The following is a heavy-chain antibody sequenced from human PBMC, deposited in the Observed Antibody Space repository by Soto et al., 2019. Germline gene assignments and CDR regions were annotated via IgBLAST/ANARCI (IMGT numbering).Heavy chain of an antibody. V-gene: IGHV1-69*01. J-gene: IGHJ6*02. CDR1: GGTFSSYA. D-gene: IGHD2-15*01. Sequence: QVQLVQSGAEVKKPGSPVKVSCKASGGTFSSYAISWVRQAPGQGLEWMGGIIPIFGTANYAQKFQGRVTITADESTSTAYMELSSLRSEDTAVYYCARVGDCSGGSCYSGYYYGMDVWGQGTTVTVSS. CDR2: IIPIFGTA. CDR3: ARVGDCSGGSCYSGYYYGMDV.